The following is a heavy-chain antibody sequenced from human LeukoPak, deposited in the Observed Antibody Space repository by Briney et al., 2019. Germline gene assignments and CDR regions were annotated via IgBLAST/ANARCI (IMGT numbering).Heavy chain of an antibody. J-gene: IGHJ4*02. V-gene: IGHV4-59*01. CDR2: RYYSGST. Sequence: ETLSLTCTVSGGSISSYYWSWIRQPPGKGLEWIGYRYYSGSTNYKPSLKSRVTISVDTSKNQFSLKLSSVTAADTAVYYCARALYYYDSSGYYYFDYWGQGTLVTVSS. D-gene: IGHD3-22*01. CDR3: ARALYYYDSSGYYYFDY. CDR1: GGSISSYY.